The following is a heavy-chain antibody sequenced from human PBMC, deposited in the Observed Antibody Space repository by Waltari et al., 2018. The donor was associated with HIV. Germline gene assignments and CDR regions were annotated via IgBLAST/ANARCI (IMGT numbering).Heavy chain of an antibody. V-gene: IGHV1-69*19. D-gene: IGHD4-17*01. Sequence: QSGAEAKTPGSSVKVSCKASDGALVTFAFTLVRQAPGQGLEWLGGIAPLFGVIYAQNFHGRVTITSSPSTRTVFLELGGLRSDDTAVYFCAKSDFGELVRGQKAFDVWGRGT. J-gene: IGHJ3*01. CDR3: AKSDFGELVRGQKAFDV. CDR2: IAPLFGV. CDR1: DGALVTFA.